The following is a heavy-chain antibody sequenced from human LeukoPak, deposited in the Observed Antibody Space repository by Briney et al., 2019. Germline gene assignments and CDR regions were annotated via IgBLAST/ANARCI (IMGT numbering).Heavy chain of an antibody. J-gene: IGHJ4*02. CDR3: ARGYNYRFEY. CDR2: ISYDGSNK. CDR1: GFTFSSYA. Sequence: GGSLRLSCAASGFTFSSYAMHWVRQAPGKGLEWVAVISYDGSNKYYADSVKGRFTISRDNSKNTLYLQMNSLRAEDTAVYYCARGYNYRFEYWGQGTLVIVSS. V-gene: IGHV3-30*04. D-gene: IGHD5-24*01.